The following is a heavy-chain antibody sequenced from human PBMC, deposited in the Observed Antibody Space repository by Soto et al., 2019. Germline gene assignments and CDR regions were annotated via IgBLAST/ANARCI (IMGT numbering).Heavy chain of an antibody. J-gene: IGHJ6*03. CDR3: ALQHYDWGLNYYYYYMDV. CDR2: IYWDDDK. V-gene: IGHV2-5*02. CDR1: GFSLSTSGVG. Sequence: QITLKEPGPTLVKPTQTLTLTCTFSGFSLSTSGVGVGWIRQPPGKALEWLALIYWDDDKRYSPSLKSRLTITKDTSKNQVVLTMTNMDPVDTATYYCALQHYDWGLNYYYYYMDVWGKGTTVTVSS. D-gene: IGHD3-16*01.